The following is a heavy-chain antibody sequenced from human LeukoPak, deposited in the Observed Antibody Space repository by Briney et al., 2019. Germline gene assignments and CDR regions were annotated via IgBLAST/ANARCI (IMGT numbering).Heavy chain of an antibody. Sequence: GGSLRLSCAASGFTFSSYNMNWVRQAPGKGLEWVSYISSSGSTIYYADSVKGRFTVSRDNANNSLYLQMNSLRAEDTAVYHCSRDYCSSSTCPRRYGMDVWGQGTTVTVSS. CDR1: GFTFSSYN. D-gene: IGHD2-2*01. CDR3: SRDYCSSSTCPRRYGMDV. CDR2: ISSSGSTI. V-gene: IGHV3-48*04. J-gene: IGHJ6*02.